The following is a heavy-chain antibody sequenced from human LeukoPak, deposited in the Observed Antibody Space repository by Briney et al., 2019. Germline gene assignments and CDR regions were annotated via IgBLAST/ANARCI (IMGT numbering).Heavy chain of an antibody. J-gene: IGHJ6*02. D-gene: IGHD2-15*01. CDR1: GFTFSSYA. CDR3: AKGQLVDYGMDV. V-gene: IGHV3-30*18. CDR2: MSYDGGHK. Sequence: GGSLRLSCAASGFTFSSYAMHWVRQAPGKGLEWVAVMSYDGGHKYYVDSVKGRFTISRDNSKNTLYLQMNSLRAEDTAVYYCAKGQLVDYGMDVWGQGTTVTVSS.